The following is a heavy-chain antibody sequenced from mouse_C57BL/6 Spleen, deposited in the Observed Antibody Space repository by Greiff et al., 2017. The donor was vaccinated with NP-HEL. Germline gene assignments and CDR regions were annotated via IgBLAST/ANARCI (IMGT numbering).Heavy chain of an antibody. D-gene: IGHD2-4*01. Sequence: QVQLQQSGAELVKPGASVKISCKASGYAFSSYWMNWVKQRPGKGLEWIGQIYPGDGDTNYNGKFKGKATLTADKSSSTAYMQLSSLTSEDSAVYFCSRSAIYYDYEGYYFDYWGQGTTLTVSS. CDR2: IYPGDGDT. J-gene: IGHJ2*01. CDR3: SRSAIYYDYEGYYFDY. V-gene: IGHV1-80*01. CDR1: GYAFSSYW.